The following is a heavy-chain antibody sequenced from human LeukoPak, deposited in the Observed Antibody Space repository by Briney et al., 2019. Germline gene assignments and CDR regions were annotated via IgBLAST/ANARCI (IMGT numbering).Heavy chain of an antibody. V-gene: IGHV1-2*02. CDR1: GYSFTDYY. CDR2: INPNTGGA. D-gene: IGHD1-20*01. Sequence: ASVKASCKASGYSFTDYYIHWVRQAPGQGLEWMGWINPNTGGAHYAQKFQGSVTMTRDTSISTAYMEVSRLGSDDTAVFYCARDRHNWNSNMFDYWGQRTLVTVSS. CDR3: ARDRHNWNSNMFDY. J-gene: IGHJ4*02.